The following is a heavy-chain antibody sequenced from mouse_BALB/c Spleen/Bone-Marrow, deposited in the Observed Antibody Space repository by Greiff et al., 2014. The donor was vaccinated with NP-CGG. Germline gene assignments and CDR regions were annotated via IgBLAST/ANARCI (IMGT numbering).Heavy chain of an antibody. CDR1: GYTFTSYV. J-gene: IGHJ2*01. D-gene: IGHD2-4*01. V-gene: IGHV1-14*01. CDR3: ARGNCYDYDYFDY. CDR2: INPYNDGT. Sequence: VQLQQPGPELVKPGASVKMSCKASGYTFTSYVMHWVKQKPGQGLEWIGYINPYNDGTTYNEKFKGKATLTSDKSSSTAYMELSSLTSEDSAVYYCARGNCYDYDYFDYWGQGTTLTVSS.